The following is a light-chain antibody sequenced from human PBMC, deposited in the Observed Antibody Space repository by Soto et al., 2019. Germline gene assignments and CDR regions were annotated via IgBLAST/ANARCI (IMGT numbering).Light chain of an antibody. J-gene: IGKJ5*01. V-gene: IGKV3-20*01. CDR3: QQYGSSLIT. CDR1: QSVSSSY. Sequence: EIVLTQSPGPLSLTPGERSTPSCIASQSVSSSYLAWYQQKPGQAPRLLIYGASSRATGIPDRFSGSGSGTDFTLTISRLEPEDFAVYYCQQYGSSLITFGQGTRLEIK. CDR2: GAS.